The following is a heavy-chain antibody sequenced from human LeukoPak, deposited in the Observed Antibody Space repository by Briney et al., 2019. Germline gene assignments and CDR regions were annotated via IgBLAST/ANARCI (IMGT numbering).Heavy chain of an antibody. J-gene: IGHJ5*02. D-gene: IGHD6-13*01. CDR1: CGSISSSSYY. CDR2: IYYSGST. V-gene: IGHV4-39*01. Sequence: GSLRLSCTVSCGSISSSSYYWGWIRQPPGKGLEWIGSIYYSGSTYYNPSLKSRVTISVDTSKNQFSLKLSSVTAADTAVYYCARHCLASYSSSWYSGWFDPWGQGTLVTVSS. CDR3: ARHCLASYSSSWYSGWFDP.